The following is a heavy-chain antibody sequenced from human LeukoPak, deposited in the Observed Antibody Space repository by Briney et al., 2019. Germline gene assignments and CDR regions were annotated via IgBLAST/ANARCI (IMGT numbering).Heavy chain of an antibody. V-gene: IGHV3-23*01. D-gene: IGHD2-2*01. CDR3: ARRYCSSTSCYEGLDY. CDR1: GFTFNSYA. CDR2: ISGGGGST. J-gene: IGHJ4*02. Sequence: TGGSLRLSCAASGFTFNSYAMSWVRQAPGKGLEWVSIISGGGGSTSYADSVKGRFTISRDNAKNSLYLQMNSLRAEDTAVYYCARRYCSSTSCYEGLDYWGQGTLVTVSS.